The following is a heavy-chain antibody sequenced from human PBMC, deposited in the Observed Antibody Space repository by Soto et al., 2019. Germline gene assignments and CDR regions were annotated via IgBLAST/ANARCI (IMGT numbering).Heavy chain of an antibody. CDR2: INAGSGNT. D-gene: IGHD6-19*01. CDR1: GYTFTGYP. V-gene: IGHV1-3*01. Sequence: ASVKVSCKASGYTFTGYPVHWVRQAPGQRLEWMGWINAGSGNTEYSQKFQGRVTITRDTSASTAYMELSSLRSEDTAVYYCARNVGSGWYDYWGQGTLVTVSS. CDR3: ARNVGSGWYDY. J-gene: IGHJ4*02.